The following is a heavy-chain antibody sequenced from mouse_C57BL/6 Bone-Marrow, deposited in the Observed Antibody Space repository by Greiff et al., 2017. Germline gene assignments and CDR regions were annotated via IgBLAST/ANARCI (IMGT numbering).Heavy chain of an antibody. Sequence: VQVVESGGDLVKPGGSLKLSCAASGFTFSSYGMSWVRQTPDKRLEWVATISSGGSYTYYPDSVKGRFTISRDNAKNTLYLQMSSLKSEDTAMYYCARLNGYYGAMDYWGQGTSVTVSS. D-gene: IGHD2-3*01. CDR1: GFTFSSYG. CDR3: ARLNGYYGAMDY. V-gene: IGHV5-6*01. J-gene: IGHJ4*01. CDR2: ISSGGSYT.